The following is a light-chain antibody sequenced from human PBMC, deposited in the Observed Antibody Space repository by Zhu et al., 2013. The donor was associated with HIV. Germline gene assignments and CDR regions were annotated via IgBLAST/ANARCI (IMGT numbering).Light chain of an antibody. J-gene: IGKJ4*01. CDR2: PAS. V-gene: IGKV1-39*01. Sequence: DIQMTQSPSSLSASVGDRVTITCRASQSISSYLNWYQQKPGKAPKVLISPASTLQSGVPSRFSGSGYGTDFTLTINSLQPEDFATYYCQQANSFPLTFGGGTKVEIQ. CDR1: QSISSY. CDR3: QQANSFPLT.